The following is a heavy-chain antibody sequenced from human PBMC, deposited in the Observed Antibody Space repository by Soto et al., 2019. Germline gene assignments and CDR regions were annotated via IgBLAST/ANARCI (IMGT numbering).Heavy chain of an antibody. Sequence: EVQLVESGGGLIQPGGSLRLSCAASGFTVSSNYMSWVRQAPGKGLEGVSVIYSGGSTYYADSVKGRFTISRDNSKNTLYLKMNSLRAEDTAVYYCARGAALYYYYGMDVWGQGTTVTVSS. CDR1: GFTVSSNY. D-gene: IGHD6-25*01. CDR2: IYSGGST. CDR3: ARGAALYYYYGMDV. J-gene: IGHJ6*02. V-gene: IGHV3-53*01.